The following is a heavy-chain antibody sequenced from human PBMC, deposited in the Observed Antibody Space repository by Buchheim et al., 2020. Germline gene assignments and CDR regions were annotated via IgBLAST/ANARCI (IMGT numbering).Heavy chain of an antibody. V-gene: IGHV3-30*04. CDR1: GFTFSSYA. CDR2: ISYDGSNK. Sequence: QVQLVESGGGVVQPGRSLRLSCVASGFTFSSYAMHWVRQAPGKGLEWVAVISYDGSNKYYADSVKGRFTISRDNSKNTLYLQMNSLRAEDTAVYYCARGDCSSTSCSYYYYGMDVWGQGTT. J-gene: IGHJ6*02. D-gene: IGHD2-2*01. CDR3: ARGDCSSTSCSYYYYGMDV.